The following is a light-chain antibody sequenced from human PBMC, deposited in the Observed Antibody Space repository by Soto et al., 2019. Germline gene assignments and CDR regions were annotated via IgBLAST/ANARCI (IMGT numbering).Light chain of an antibody. CDR3: CSYADTNTGV. Sequence: QSAPTQPASVSGSPGQSITISCTGTSSGVGSYNLVSWYQQHPGKAPKLMIYEVSQRPSGVSNRFSGSKSGNTASLTISGLQAEDEADYYCCSYADTNTGVFGGGTQLTVL. J-gene: IGLJ3*02. CDR2: EVS. CDR1: SSGVGSYNL. V-gene: IGLV2-23*02.